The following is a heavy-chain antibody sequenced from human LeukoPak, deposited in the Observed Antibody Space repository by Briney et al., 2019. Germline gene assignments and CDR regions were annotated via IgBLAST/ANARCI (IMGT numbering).Heavy chain of an antibody. D-gene: IGHD5/OR15-5a*01. CDR3: ARGLSRFYFDY. V-gene: IGHV3-30*02. CDR2: LRYDGTIT. Sequence: GGSLRLSCVASGFTFSSYGMHWVRQAPGKGLEWMTYLRYDGTITYYADSVKGRFTISRDNSKNTLYLQMNSLRAEDTAVYYCARGLSRFYFDYWGQGTLVTVSS. CDR1: GFTFSSYG. J-gene: IGHJ4*02.